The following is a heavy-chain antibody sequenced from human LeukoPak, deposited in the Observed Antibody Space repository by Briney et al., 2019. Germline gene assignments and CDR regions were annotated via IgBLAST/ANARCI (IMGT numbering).Heavy chain of an antibody. D-gene: IGHD2/OR15-2a*01. V-gene: IGHV4-39*01. Sequence: PSETLSLTCTVSGGSISSNNYYWGWIRPPPGKGLEWIGSIYYSGSTYYNPSLKSRVTISVDTSKNQFSLRLSSVSAADTAVYYCARLGWGSMMWDYWGQGTLVTVSS. CDR3: ARLGWGSMMWDY. J-gene: IGHJ4*02. CDR2: IYYSGST. CDR1: GGSISSNNYY.